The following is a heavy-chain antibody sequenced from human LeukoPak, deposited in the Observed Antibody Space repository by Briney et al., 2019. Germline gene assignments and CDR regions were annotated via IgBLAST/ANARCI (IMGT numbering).Heavy chain of an antibody. CDR1: GFTFSSYG. D-gene: IGHD2-15*01. J-gene: IGHJ4*02. CDR2: IRYDGSNK. CDR3: AKAMEYRSGGTCYSFPD. V-gene: IGHV3-30*02. Sequence: GGSLRLSCAASGFTFSSYGMHWVRQAPGKGLEWVAFIRYDGSNKWYADSVKGRFAISRDNSKNTLYLQMNSLKIEDTAVYYCAKAMEYRSGGTCYSFPDWGQGTLVTVSS.